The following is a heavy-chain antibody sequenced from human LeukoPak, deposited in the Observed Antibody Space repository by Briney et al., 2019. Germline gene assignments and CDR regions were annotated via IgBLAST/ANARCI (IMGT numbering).Heavy chain of an antibody. J-gene: IGHJ5*02. CDR3: VRDHVGWFDP. CDR2: ISTSGGTI. Sequence: PGGSLRLSCAASGFSFSDYYMSWIRQSPGKGLEWVSYISTSGGTIYYADSVKGRFTISRDNAKNSLYLQMNSLRAEDTAVYYCVRDHVGWFDPWGQGILVTVSS. V-gene: IGHV3-11*04. CDR1: GFSFSDYY. D-gene: IGHD1-26*01.